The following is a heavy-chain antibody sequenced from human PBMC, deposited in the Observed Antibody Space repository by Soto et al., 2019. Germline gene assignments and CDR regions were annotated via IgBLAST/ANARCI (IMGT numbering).Heavy chain of an antibody. CDR3: ATPLHHI. CDR2: IVVGSGNT. CDR1: GSTFTKSA. J-gene: IGHJ3*02. Sequence: ASVKVSCKASGSTFTKSAVQWVRQARGQRPEWIGWIVVGSGNTDYAQKFQGQVTISADKSISTAYLQWSSLKASDTAMYYCATPLHHIWGQGTMVTVSS. V-gene: IGHV1-58*01.